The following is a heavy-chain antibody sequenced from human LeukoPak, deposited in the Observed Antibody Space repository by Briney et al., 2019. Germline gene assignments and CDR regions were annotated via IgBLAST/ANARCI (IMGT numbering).Heavy chain of an antibody. V-gene: IGHV3-23*01. CDR1: GFTFSSYA. CDR3: AKDSSGWARDY. Sequence: GGSLRLSCAASGFTFSSYAMSWVRQAPGKGLEWVSGISASGGSTHYADSVKGRFTISRDNSKNTLYLQMNSLRVEDTAVYYCAKDSSGWARDYWGQGTLVTASS. CDR2: ISASGGST. D-gene: IGHD6-19*01. J-gene: IGHJ4*02.